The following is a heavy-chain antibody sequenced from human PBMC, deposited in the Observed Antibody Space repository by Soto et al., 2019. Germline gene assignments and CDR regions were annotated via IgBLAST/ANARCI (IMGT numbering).Heavy chain of an antibody. CDR1: GFTFTNYW. D-gene: IGHD1-1*01. CDR2: VKQDGIEK. CDR3: ARGAGMTPPYYYSGIDV. J-gene: IGHJ6*02. V-gene: IGHV3-7*05. Sequence: EVQLVESGGGVVQPGGSLRLSCAASGFTFTNYWMTWVRLAPGKGLEWVANVKQDGIEKYHVDSVKGRFSISRDNAKNLLYLQMNSLRAEDTAVYYCARGAGMTPPYYYSGIDVWGQGTTVTVSS.